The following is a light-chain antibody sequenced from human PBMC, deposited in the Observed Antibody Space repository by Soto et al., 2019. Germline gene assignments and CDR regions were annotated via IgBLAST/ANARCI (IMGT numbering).Light chain of an antibody. Sequence: EIVLTQSPGTLSLSPGERATLSCRASQSVSSSYLAWYQQKPGQAPRLLIYGASSRATGIPDRFSGSGSGTDFTLTISRLEPEEFAVYYCQQYKKWPRTFGHGTKVEIK. CDR3: QQYKKWPRT. CDR2: GAS. CDR1: QSVSSSY. J-gene: IGKJ1*01. V-gene: IGKV3-20*01.